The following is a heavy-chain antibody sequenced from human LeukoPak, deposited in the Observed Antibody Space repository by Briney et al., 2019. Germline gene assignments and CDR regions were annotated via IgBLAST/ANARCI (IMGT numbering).Heavy chain of an antibody. V-gene: IGHV4-34*01. CDR1: GGSFSGYY. CDR2: INHSGGT. CDR3: ARVKDPGGYYYYYYMDV. D-gene: IGHD3-16*01. J-gene: IGHJ6*03. Sequence: SETLSLTCAVYGGSFSGYYWSWIRQTPGKELEWIGEINHSGGTKYNPSLKSRVTISVDTSKNQFSLKLSSVTAADTAMYYCARVKDPGGYYYYYYMDVWGKGTTVTVSS.